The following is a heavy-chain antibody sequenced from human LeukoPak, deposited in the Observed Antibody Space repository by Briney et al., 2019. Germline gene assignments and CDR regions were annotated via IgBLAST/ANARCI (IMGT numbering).Heavy chain of an antibody. Sequence: GASVKVSCKASGYTFTSNYIHWVRQAPGQGLEWMGMIYPRGGSTSYAQKFQGRVTVTGDTSTSTVHMELSGLRSEDTAVYYCARDQEGFDYWGQGTLVTVSS. V-gene: IGHV1-46*01. J-gene: IGHJ4*02. CDR1: GYTFTSNY. CDR3: ARDQEGFDY. CDR2: IYPRGGST.